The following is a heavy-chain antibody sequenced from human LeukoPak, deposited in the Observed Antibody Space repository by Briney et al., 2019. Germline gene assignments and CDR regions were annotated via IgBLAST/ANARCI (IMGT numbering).Heavy chain of an antibody. CDR2: INPSGDST. Sequence: GASVKVSCKASGYTFTSYSMQWVRQAPGQGLEWMGIINPSGDSTSYTQKLQGRLTMTRDTSTNTVYMELSSLRSDDTAVYYCARDRSPKIYDSSGYYPDYWGQGTLVTVSS. CDR1: GYTFTSYS. V-gene: IGHV1-46*01. J-gene: IGHJ4*02. CDR3: ARDRSPKIYDSSGYYPDY. D-gene: IGHD3-22*01.